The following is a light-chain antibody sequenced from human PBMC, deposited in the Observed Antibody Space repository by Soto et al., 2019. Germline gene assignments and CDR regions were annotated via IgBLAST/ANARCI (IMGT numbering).Light chain of an antibody. CDR3: QQRSNWPA. J-gene: IGKJ1*01. Sequence: EVVLTQSPATLSLSPGERATISCRASQGIRNYLAWYQQKPGQAPRLLIYDASNRATGFPARFSGSGSGTDFTLTISSLEPEDFAVYYCQQRSNWPAFGQGTKVDIK. V-gene: IGKV3-11*01. CDR2: DAS. CDR1: QGIRNY.